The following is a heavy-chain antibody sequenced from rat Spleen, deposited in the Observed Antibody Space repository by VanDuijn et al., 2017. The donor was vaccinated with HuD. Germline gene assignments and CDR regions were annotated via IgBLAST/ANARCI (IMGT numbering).Heavy chain of an antibody. CDR3: THIIRAYYFDY. CDR1: GFSLTSNS. Sequence: QVQLKESGPGLVQPSQTLSLTCTVSGFSLTSNSVHWVRQPPGKGLEWMGGIWGDGSTDYNSALKSRLSISRDTSKSQVFLKMNSLQTDDTAIYFCTHIIRAYYFDYWGQGVMVTVSS. J-gene: IGHJ2*01. CDR2: IWGDGST. V-gene: IGHV2-1*01. D-gene: IGHD4-3*01.